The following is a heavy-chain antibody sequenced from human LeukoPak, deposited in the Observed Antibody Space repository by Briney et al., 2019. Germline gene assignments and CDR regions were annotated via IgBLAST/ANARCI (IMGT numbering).Heavy chain of an antibody. CDR2: ISAYNGNT. CDR1: GYTFTSYG. Sequence: APVKVSCKASGYTFTSYGISWVRQAPGQGLEWWGWISAYNGNTKNAQKLQGRVTMTTDTSTSTAYVELRSLRSDGTAVYYWARIPMIVVVPAPPQYYYYGMDVWGQGTTVTVSS. V-gene: IGHV1-18*01. J-gene: IGHJ6*02. CDR3: ARIPMIVVVPAPPQYYYYGMDV. D-gene: IGHD2-2*01.